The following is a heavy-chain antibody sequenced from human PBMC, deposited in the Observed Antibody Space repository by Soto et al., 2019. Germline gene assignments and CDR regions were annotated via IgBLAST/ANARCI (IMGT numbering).Heavy chain of an antibody. Sequence: EVQLLESGGGLVQPGGSLRLSCAASGFTFNSYAMSWVRQAPGKGLEWVSAITGSGGSTYFADSVQGRFTISRDNSKTTLYFQMDSLRTEDTTIYYCPEASIGFTRYMDVWGQGTTVTVSS. J-gene: IGHJ6*02. CDR1: GFTFNSYA. CDR2: ITGSGGST. D-gene: IGHD3-10*01. CDR3: PEASIGFTRYMDV. V-gene: IGHV3-23*01.